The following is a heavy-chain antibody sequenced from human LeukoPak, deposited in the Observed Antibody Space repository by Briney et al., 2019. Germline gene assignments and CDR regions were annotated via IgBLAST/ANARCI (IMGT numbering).Heavy chain of an antibody. CDR2: IVVGSGNT. Sequence: SVTVSCMASGFTFTNSTIQWVRQARGQRLEWIGWIVVGSGNTNYAQKFQERVIITRDMSTTTVYMELGSLRAEDTAVYYCAGAPWFGELALDYWGQGTLVTVSS. J-gene: IGHJ4*02. CDR3: AGAPWFGELALDY. D-gene: IGHD3-10*01. V-gene: IGHV1-58*02. CDR1: GFTFTNST.